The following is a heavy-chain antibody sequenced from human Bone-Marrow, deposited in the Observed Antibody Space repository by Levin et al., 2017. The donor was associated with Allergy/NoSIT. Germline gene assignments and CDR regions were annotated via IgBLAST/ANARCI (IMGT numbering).Heavy chain of an antibody. CDR3: AKGVAFYYYYGMDV. V-gene: IGHV3-23*01. Sequence: GGSLRLSCAASGFTFTSYAMTWFRQAPGRGLEWVSSITASGYNTYYADSVKGRFTISRDNIKNTVYLQMNSLRVEDRAIYYCAKGVAFYYYYGMDVWGQGTTVTVSS. CDR1: GFTFTSYA. J-gene: IGHJ6*02. CDR2: ITASGYNT. D-gene: IGHD3-3*02.